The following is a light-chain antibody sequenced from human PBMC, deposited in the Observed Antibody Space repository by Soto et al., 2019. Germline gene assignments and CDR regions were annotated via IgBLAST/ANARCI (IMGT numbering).Light chain of an antibody. CDR1: SSNIGADYD. CDR3: QSYDSSLGDDV. J-gene: IGLJ1*01. CDR2: GNN. Sequence: QAVVTQPPSVSGAPGQRVTIACTGSSSNIGADYDVHWYQHLPGTAPKLLIYGNNNRPSGVPDRFSGSKSGTSASLAITGLQAEDEADYYCQSYDSSLGDDVFGAGTKLTVL. V-gene: IGLV1-40*01.